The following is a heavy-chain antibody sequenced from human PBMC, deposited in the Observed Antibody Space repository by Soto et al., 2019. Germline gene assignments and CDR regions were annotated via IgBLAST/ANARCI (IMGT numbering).Heavy chain of an antibody. CDR3: ARGLTGCSGGSCYSRWFDP. V-gene: IGHV4-34*01. Sequence: PSETLSLTCAVYGGSFSGYYWSWIRQPPGKGLEWIGEINHSGSTNYNPSLKSRVTISVDTSKNQFSLKLSSVTAADTAVYYCARGLTGCSGGSCYSRWFDPWGQGTLVTVSS. CDR1: GGSFSGYY. CDR2: INHSGST. D-gene: IGHD2-15*01. J-gene: IGHJ5*02.